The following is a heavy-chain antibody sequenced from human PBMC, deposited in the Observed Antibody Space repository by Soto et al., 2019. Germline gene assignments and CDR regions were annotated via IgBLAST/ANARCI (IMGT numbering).Heavy chain of an antibody. CDR3: ATLTPLGYCSGGSCYGMDV. CDR2: INHSGST. Sequence: SETLSLTCAVYGGSFSGYYWSWIRQPPGKGLEWIGEINHSGSTNYNPSLKSRVTISVDTSKNQFSLKLSSVTAADTAVYYCATLTPLGYCSGGSCYGMDVWGQGTTVTVSS. J-gene: IGHJ6*02. CDR1: GGSFSGYY. V-gene: IGHV4-34*01. D-gene: IGHD2-15*01.